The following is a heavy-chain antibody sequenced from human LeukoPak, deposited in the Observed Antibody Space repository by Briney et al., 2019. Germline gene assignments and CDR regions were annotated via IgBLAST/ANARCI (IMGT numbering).Heavy chain of an antibody. CDR3: ASPGDPGDY. J-gene: IGHJ4*02. CDR1: GFTVSSNY. Sequence: GGSLRLSCAASGFTVSSNYMSWVRQAPGKGLEWVSYISSSGSTIYYADSVKGRFTISRDNAKNSLYLQMNSLRAEDTAVYYCASPGDPGDYWGQGTLVTVSS. V-gene: IGHV3-11*04. D-gene: IGHD2-21*01. CDR2: ISSSGSTI.